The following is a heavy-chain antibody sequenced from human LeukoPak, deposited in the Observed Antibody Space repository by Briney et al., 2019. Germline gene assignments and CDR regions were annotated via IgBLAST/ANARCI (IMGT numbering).Heavy chain of an antibody. CDR3: ARHFTGPGTYTPYFGMDV. CDR1: GGSIRSYY. V-gene: IGHV4-59*08. D-gene: IGHD3-16*01. CDR2: VYYSGST. J-gene: IGHJ6*02. Sequence: SETLSLTCTVSGGSIRSYYCSWIRQPPRKGLEWVGYVYYSGSTSYNPSLKSRVTISVDASKNQFSLKLSSVTAADTAVYYCARHFTGPGTYTPYFGMDVWGQGTTVTVSS.